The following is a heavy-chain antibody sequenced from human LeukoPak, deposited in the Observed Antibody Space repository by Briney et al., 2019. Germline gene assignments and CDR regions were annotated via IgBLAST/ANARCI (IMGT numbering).Heavy chain of an antibody. CDR2: IYSDGRT. CDR1: GFAVSSNY. D-gene: IGHD3-10*01. J-gene: IGHJ4*02. V-gene: IGHV3-53*01. Sequence: GGSLRLSCAASGFAVSSNYMNWVRQAPGKGLEWVSVIYSDGRTYYADSVKGRFTISRDIPKKTLFLEMTSLRAEDTAVYYCAKVKGWYGEGYFDYWGQGTLVTVSS. CDR3: AKVKGWYGEGYFDY.